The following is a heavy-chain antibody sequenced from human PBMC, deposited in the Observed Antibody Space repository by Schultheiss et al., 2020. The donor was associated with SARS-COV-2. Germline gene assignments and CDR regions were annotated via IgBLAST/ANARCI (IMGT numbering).Heavy chain of an antibody. CDR3: ARTSSVGGFDP. Sequence: SQTLSLTCTVSGGSISSSSYYWSWIRQPPGKGLEWIGYIYYSGSTNYNPSLKSRVTISVDTSKNQFSLKLSSVTAADTAVYYCARTSSVGGFDPWGQGTLVTVSS. J-gene: IGHJ5*02. V-gene: IGHV4-61*01. CDR2: IYYSGST. CDR1: GGSISSSSYY. D-gene: IGHD4-23*01.